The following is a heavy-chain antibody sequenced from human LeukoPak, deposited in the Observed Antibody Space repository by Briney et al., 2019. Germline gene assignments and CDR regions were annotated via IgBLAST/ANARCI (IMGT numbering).Heavy chain of an antibody. Sequence: SETLSLTCTVSGGSISSSSHYWGWIRQPPGKGLEWIGSMYYRGSAYHNPSLKSRVTISVDTSKNQFPLKLSSVTAADTAVYYCATTTIRLGYWGQGTLVTVSS. CDR2: MYYRGSA. D-gene: IGHD1-26*01. CDR3: ATTTIRLGY. V-gene: IGHV4-39*06. CDR1: GGSISSSSHY. J-gene: IGHJ4*02.